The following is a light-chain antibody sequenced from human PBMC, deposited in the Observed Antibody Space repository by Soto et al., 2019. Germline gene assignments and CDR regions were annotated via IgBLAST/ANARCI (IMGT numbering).Light chain of an antibody. V-gene: IGLV2-14*03. J-gene: IGLJ1*01. CDR1: SSDVGAYDF. CDR2: EVR. CDR3: SSHTTRNTRV. Sequence: QSALTQPASVSGSPGQSITISCTGTSSDVGAYDFVSWYQQHPDKAPTLMIYEVRGRPSGVSNRFSGSKSFNTATLTISGLQAEDEADYYCSSHTTRNTRVFGTGTKLTVL.